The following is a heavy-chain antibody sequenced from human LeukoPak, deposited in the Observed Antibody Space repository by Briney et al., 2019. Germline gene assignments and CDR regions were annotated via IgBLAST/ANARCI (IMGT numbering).Heavy chain of an antibody. CDR3: ARRGGSSWYGGSFDY. J-gene: IGHJ4*02. Sequence: PSETLSLTCAVYGVSFSGYYWSWIRQPPGKGLEWIGEINHSGSTNYNPSLKSRVTISVDTSKNQFSLKLSSVTAADTAVYYCARRGGSSWYGGSFDYWGQGTLVTVSS. CDR1: GVSFSGYY. CDR2: INHSGST. D-gene: IGHD6-13*01. V-gene: IGHV4-34*01.